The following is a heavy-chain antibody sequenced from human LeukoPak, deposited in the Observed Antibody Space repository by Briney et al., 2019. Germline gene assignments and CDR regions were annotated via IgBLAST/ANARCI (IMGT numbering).Heavy chain of an antibody. CDR2: ICGSGGST. V-gene: IGHV3-23*01. Sequence: GGSLRLSCAASGFTFSSYAMSWVRQAPGKGLEWVSAICGSGGSTYYADSVKGRFTISRNNSKNTLYLQMNSLRAEDTAVYYCAKDHSLWPQGAFDIWGQGTMVTASS. CDR3: AKDHSLWPQGAFDI. CDR1: GFTFSSYA. D-gene: IGHD3-10*01. J-gene: IGHJ3*02.